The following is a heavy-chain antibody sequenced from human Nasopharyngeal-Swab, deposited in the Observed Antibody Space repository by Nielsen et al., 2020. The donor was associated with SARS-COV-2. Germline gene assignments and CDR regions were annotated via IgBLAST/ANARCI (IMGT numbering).Heavy chain of an antibody. D-gene: IGHD3-3*01. V-gene: IGHV3-21*01. Sequence: GGSLRLSCAASGFTFSSYSMNWVRQAPGKGLEWVSSISSSSSYIYYADSVKGRFTISRDNTKNSLYLQMNSLRAEDTAVYYCARGFRFLVNWYYYYYMDVWGKGTTVTVSS. CDR3: ARGFRFLVNWYYYYYMDV. CDR1: GFTFSSYS. CDR2: ISSSSSYI. J-gene: IGHJ6*03.